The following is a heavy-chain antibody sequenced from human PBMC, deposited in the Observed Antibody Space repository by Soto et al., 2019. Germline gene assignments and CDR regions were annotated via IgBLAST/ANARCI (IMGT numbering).Heavy chain of an antibody. J-gene: IGHJ6*02. Sequence: GASVKVSCKASGYTFTGYYMHWVRQAPGQGLEWMGWISAYNGNTNYAQKLQGRVTMTTDTSTSTAYMELRSLRSDDTAVYYCARKSLSSSWEPAYYYGMDVWGQGTTVTVSS. CDR1: GYTFTGYY. CDR3: ARKSLSSSWEPAYYYGMDV. D-gene: IGHD6-13*01. CDR2: ISAYNGNT. V-gene: IGHV1-18*04.